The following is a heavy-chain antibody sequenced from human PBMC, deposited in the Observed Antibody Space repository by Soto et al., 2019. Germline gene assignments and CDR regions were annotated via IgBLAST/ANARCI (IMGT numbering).Heavy chain of an antibody. CDR3: AKKSSVRDSSSWYIPDDY. J-gene: IGHJ4*02. Sequence: GGSLRLSCAASGFTFSSYAMSWVRQAPGKGLEWVSAISGSGGSTYYADSVKGRFTISRDNSKNTLYLQMNSLRAEDTAVYYCAKKSSVRDSSSWYIPDDYWGQGTLVTVSS. D-gene: IGHD6-13*01. V-gene: IGHV3-23*01. CDR1: GFTFSSYA. CDR2: ISGSGGST.